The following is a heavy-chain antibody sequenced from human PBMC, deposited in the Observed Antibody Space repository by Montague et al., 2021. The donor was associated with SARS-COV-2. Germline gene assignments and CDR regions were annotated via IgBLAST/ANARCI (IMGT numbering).Heavy chain of an antibody. CDR3: AREARFGYETSAFEDYGMDV. CDR2: IYISWST. CDR1: GGSISSNN. J-gene: IGHJ6*02. Sequence: SETLSLTCTVSGGSISSNNCSWTRHPAAKGLEWIGSIYISWSTTYNPYLKSRVTMSVDTSKNQFYVKLSSVTAADTAVYFYAREARFGYETSAFEDYGMDVWGQGTTVTVSS. V-gene: IGHV4-4*07. D-gene: IGHD3-16*01.